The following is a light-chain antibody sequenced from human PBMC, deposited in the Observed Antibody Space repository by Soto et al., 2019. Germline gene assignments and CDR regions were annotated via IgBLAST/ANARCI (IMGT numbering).Light chain of an antibody. CDR2: GVS. Sequence: QSVLTQPASVSASPGQSITISCTGGKNDIGSSDYVSWYQQHPGKAPKLIIYGVSNRPSGTSDRFSGSKSGNTASLTISGLQVDDEADYYCSSSTSSNTLVFGGGTKLTVL. J-gene: IGLJ3*02. CDR1: KNDIGSSDY. CDR3: SSSTSSNTLV. V-gene: IGLV2-14*01.